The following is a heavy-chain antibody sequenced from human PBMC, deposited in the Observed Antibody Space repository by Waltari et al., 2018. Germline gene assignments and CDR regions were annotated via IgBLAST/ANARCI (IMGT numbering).Heavy chain of an antibody. CDR2: ISSSGGST. Sequence: QVQLLESGGGLVKPGGSLRLSCAGSALTFSDFYMPSTRQAPGKGLEWVSYISSSGGSTYYADSVKGRFTISRDNSKNTLYLQMNSLRAEDTAVYYCAKDLPICWFDPWGQGTLVTVSS. CDR3: AKDLPICWFDP. J-gene: IGHJ5*02. D-gene: IGHD3-3*01. CDR1: ALTFSDFY. V-gene: IGHV3-11*01.